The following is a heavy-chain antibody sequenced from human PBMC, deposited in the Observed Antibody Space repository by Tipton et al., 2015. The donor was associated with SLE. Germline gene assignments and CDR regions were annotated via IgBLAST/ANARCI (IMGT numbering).Heavy chain of an antibody. V-gene: IGHV4-39*01. Sequence: TLSLTCTVSGDSISSSSYYWGWIRQPPGKGLEWIGSIYYSGSTYYNPSLTSRVTISVDTSKNQFSLKLSSVTAADTAVYYCARTSTYYDFWSGSYYYYYYMDVWGKGTTVTVSS. J-gene: IGHJ6*03. D-gene: IGHD3-3*01. CDR2: IYYSGST. CDR1: GDSISSSSYY. CDR3: ARTSTYYDFWSGSYYYYYYMDV.